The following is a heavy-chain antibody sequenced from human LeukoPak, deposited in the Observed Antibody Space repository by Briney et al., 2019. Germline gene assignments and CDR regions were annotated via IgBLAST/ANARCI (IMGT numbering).Heavy chain of an antibody. CDR3: ARGRYCSRTSCYIDY. J-gene: IGHJ4*02. CDR1: GLTVNNYA. CDR2: ISGSGDST. D-gene: IGHD2-2*02. Sequence: PGGSLRPSCAASGLTVNNYAMSWVRQAPGRGLEWVSGISGSGDSTYYADSVKGRFTISRDNSKNTLYLQMNSLRAEDTAVYYCARGRYCSRTSCYIDYWGQGTLVTVSS. V-gene: IGHV3-23*01.